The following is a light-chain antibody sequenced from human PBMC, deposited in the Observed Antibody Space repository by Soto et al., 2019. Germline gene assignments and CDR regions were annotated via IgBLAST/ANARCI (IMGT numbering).Light chain of an antibody. CDR2: AAS. CDR3: QQSSSTPYS. CDR1: QSISSY. V-gene: IGKV1-39*01. Sequence: DIQMTQSPSSLYASGGDRVTITCRASQSISSYLNLYQQKPWKAPKFMIYAASSLQSGVTSRFSGSGSGTDFTLTISSLQPEDFATYFCQQSSSTPYSFSHATNLAIK. J-gene: IGKJ2*03.